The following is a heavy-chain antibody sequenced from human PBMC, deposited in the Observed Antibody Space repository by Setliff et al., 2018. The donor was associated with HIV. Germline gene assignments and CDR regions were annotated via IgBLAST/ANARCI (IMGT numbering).Heavy chain of an antibody. CDR2: IYYSGST. J-gene: IGHJ3*02. CDR1: GGSISSSSYY. Sequence: SETLSLTCTVSGGSISSSSYYWGWIRQPPGKGLEWIGSIYYSGSTYYNPSLKSRVTISVDTSKNQFSLKLSSVTAADTAVYYCARDPQLYYYDSSGYLGAFDIWGQGTMVT. CDR3: ARDPQLYYYDSSGYLGAFDI. V-gene: IGHV4-39*07. D-gene: IGHD3-22*01.